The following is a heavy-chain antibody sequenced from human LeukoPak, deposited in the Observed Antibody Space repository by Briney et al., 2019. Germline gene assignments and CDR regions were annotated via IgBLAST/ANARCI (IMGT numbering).Heavy chain of an antibody. CDR3: ARGGDYGSGSAPPSLDY. D-gene: IGHD3-10*01. CDR2: ISSRSSYI. Sequence: GGSLRLSCAASGFTFSSYSMNWVRQAPGKGLEWVSSISSRSSYIYYADSLKGRFTISRDNAKNSLFLQMNSLRAEDTAVYYCARGGDYGSGSAPPSLDYWGQGTLVTVSS. J-gene: IGHJ4*02. CDR1: GFTFSSYS. V-gene: IGHV3-21*01.